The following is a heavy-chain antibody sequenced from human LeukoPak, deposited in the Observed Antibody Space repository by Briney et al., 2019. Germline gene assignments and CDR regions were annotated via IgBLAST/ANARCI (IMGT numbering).Heavy chain of an antibody. CDR1: GFTFSSYA. V-gene: IGHV3-48*02. D-gene: IGHD6-19*01. J-gene: IGHJ5*02. CDR3: ARGRSGWYNSRWFDP. CDR2: ISSSSSTI. Sequence: GGSLRLSCAASGFTFSSYAMSWVRQAPGKGLEWVSYISSSSSTIYYADSVKGRFAISRDIAKNSLYLQMNSLRDEDTAVYYCARGRSGWYNSRWFDPWGQGTLVTVSS.